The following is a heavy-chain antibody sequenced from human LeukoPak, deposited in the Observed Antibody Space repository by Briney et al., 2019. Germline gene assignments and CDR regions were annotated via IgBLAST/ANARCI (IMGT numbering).Heavy chain of an antibody. Sequence: GESLKISCQGSGSSFTSYWIGWVRQLPGKGLEWMGIIYPGDSDTRYSPSFQGPVTVSADKSISTASLQSSSLQPSPTPMYSRARPYDSSGYDAFDIWGQGTMVTVSS. J-gene: IGHJ3*02. V-gene: IGHV5-51*01. D-gene: IGHD3-22*01. CDR2: IYPGDSDT. CDR1: GSSFTSYW. CDR3: ARPYDSSGYDAFDI.